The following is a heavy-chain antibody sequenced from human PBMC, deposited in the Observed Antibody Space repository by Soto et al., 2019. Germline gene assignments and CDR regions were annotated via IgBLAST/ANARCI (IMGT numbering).Heavy chain of an antibody. CDR2: ISGSGTT. J-gene: IGHJ4*02. V-gene: IGHV3-48*03. Sequence: GGSLRLSCVASGYTFNSHEMNWIRQTPGKGLEWISSISGSGTTKYADSVKGRFTISRDNAHKSIYLEMNSLRVEDTGVYYCARGGIHWGQGALVTVYS. CDR3: ARGGIH. D-gene: IGHD6-13*01. CDR1: GYTFNSHE.